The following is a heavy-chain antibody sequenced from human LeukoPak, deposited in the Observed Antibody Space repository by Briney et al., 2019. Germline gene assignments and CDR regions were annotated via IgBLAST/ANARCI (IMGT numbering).Heavy chain of an antibody. CDR2: IIPIFGTA. J-gene: IGHJ4*02. CDR3: AREGYSSSWDFDY. D-gene: IGHD6-13*01. CDR1: GGTFSSYA. V-gene: IGHV1-69*05. Sequence: SVKVSCKASGGTFSSYAIGWVRQAPGQGLEWMGRIIPIFGTANYAQKFQGRVTITTDESTSTAYMELSSLRSEDTAVYYCAREGYSSSWDFDYWGQGTLVTVSS.